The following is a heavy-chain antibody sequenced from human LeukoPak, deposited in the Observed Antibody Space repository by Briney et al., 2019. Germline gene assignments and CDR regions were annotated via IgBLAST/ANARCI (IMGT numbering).Heavy chain of an antibody. CDR2: IIPILGIA. D-gene: IGHD5-12*01. Sequence: SVKVSCKASGGTFGSYAISWVRQAPGQGLEWMGRIIPILGIANYAQKFQGRVTITADKSTSTAYMELSSLRSEDTAVYYCAIRGYSGYDPLGVDYWGQGTLVTVSS. J-gene: IGHJ4*02. CDR1: GGTFGSYA. V-gene: IGHV1-69*04. CDR3: AIRGYSGYDPLGVDY.